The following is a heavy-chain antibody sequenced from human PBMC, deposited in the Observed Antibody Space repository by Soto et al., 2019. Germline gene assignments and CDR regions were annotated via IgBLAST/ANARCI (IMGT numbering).Heavy chain of an antibody. D-gene: IGHD1-7*01. V-gene: IGHV3-48*01. CDR2: ISSSSSTI. CDR1: GFTFSSYS. CDR3: ARDMAPITGAINWFDP. J-gene: IGHJ5*02. Sequence: EVQLVESGGGLVQPGGSLRLSCAASGFTFSSYSMNWVRQAPGKGLEWVSYISSSSSTIYYADSVKGRFTISRDNAKNSLDMQMNSLRAEDTAVYYCARDMAPITGAINWFDPWGQGTLVTVSS.